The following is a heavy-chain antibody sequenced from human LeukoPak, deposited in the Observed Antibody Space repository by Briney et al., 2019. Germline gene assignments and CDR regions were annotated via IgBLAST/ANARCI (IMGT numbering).Heavy chain of an antibody. D-gene: IGHD1-14*01. CDR1: GFTFSSYG. CDR3: AKPGAEEYGMDV. J-gene: IGHJ6*02. Sequence: GGSLRPSCAASGFTFSSYGMHWVRQAPGKGLEWVAVISYDGSNKYYADSVKGRFTISRDNSKNTLYLQMNSLRAEDTAVYYCAKPGAEEYGMDVWGQGTTVTVSS. CDR2: ISYDGSNK. V-gene: IGHV3-30*18.